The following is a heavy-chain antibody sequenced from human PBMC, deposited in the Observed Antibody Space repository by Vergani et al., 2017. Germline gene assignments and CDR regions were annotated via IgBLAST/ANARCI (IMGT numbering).Heavy chain of an antibody. D-gene: IGHD3-22*01. V-gene: IGHV1-69*02. CDR1: GGTFSSYT. J-gene: IGHJ4*02. Sequence: QVQLVQSGAEVKKPGSSVKVSCKASGGTFSSYTISWVRQAPGQGLEWMGRIIPILGIANYAQKFQGRVTITAAKSTSTAYMELSSLRSEDTAVYYCARGPRIWYDSSDVGYYFDYWGQGTLVTVSS. CDR3: ARGPRIWYDSSDVGYYFDY. CDR2: IIPILGIA.